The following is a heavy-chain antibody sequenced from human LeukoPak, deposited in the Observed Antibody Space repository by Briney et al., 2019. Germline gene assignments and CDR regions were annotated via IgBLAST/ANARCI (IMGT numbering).Heavy chain of an antibody. V-gene: IGHV3-66*01. J-gene: IGHJ4*02. CDR3: ARDSPTPVY. CDR1: GFTVNSNF. CDR2: IYSDGNT. Sequence: GGSLRLSCAASGFTVNSNFMSWVRQAPGKGLEWVSLIYSDGNTYYADSVKGRFTISRDNSKNTLWLQMTSLRAEDTAVYYCARDSPTPVYWGQGTLVTVSS.